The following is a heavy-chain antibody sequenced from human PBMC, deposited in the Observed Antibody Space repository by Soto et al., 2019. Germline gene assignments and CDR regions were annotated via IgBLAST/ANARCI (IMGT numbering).Heavy chain of an antibody. J-gene: IGHJ6*02. CDR2: IYPGDSDT. CDR1: GYSFTSYW. Sequence: GESLKISCKGSGYSFTSYWIGWVRQMPGKGLEWMGIIYPGDSDTRYSPSFQGHVTISADKSISTAYLQWISLKASDTAMYYCARHAGYYDFWSGYYTDYYYGKDVWGQGTTVTVSS. V-gene: IGHV5-51*01. CDR3: ARHAGYYDFWSGYYTDYYYGKDV. D-gene: IGHD3-3*01.